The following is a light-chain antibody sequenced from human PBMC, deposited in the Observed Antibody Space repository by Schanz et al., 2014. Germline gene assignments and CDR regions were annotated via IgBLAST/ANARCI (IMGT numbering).Light chain of an antibody. V-gene: IGLV2-14*01. CDR1: SSDVGGYNY. CDR3: SSYTSSRSWV. Sequence: QSALTQPASVSGSPGQSITISCTGTSSDVGGYNYVSWYQQHPGKAPKLMIYDVSNWPSGVSNRFSGSKSGNTASLTISGLQAEDEADYYCSSYTSSRSWVFGGGTKLTVL. J-gene: IGLJ3*02. CDR2: DVS.